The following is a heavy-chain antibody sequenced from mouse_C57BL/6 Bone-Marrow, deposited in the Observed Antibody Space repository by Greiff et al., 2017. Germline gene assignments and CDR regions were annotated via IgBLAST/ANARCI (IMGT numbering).Heavy chain of an antibody. D-gene: IGHD4-1*01. CDR2: LSSGGSYT. CDR3: ARRNWEDYFDY. CDR1: GFTFSSYG. J-gene: IGHJ2*01. Sequence: EVKLVESGGDLVKPGGSLKLSCAASGFTFSSYGMSWVRQTPDKRLEWVATLSSGGSYTYYPDRVKGRFTIYRDNDKNTLYLQMSSLKSEDTAMYYCARRNWEDYFDYWGQGTTLTVSS. V-gene: IGHV5-6*02.